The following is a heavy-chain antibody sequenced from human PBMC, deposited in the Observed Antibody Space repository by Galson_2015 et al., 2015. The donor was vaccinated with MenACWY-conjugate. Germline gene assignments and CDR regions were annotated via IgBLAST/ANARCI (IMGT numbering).Heavy chain of an antibody. J-gene: IGHJ5*02. CDR1: GFTFSSYW. D-gene: IGHD6-13*01. Sequence: SLRLSCAASGFTFSSYWMHWVRQGPGKGLELVSRITSDGSSTNYADSVKGRFTISRDNAKNTLYLQMNSLRAEDTAVYHCARGGQGLEAAEDNWFDPSGQGTLVTVSS. CDR3: ARGGQGLEAAEDNWFDP. CDR2: ITSDGSST. V-gene: IGHV3-74*01.